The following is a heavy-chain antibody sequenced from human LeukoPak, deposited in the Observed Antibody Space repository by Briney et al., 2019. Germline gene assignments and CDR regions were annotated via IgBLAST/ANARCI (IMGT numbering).Heavy chain of an antibody. D-gene: IGHD5-24*01. Sequence: ASVKVFCKASGGTFSSYAISWVRQAPGQGLEWMGGIIPIFGTANYAQKFQGRVTITADESTSTAYMELSSLRSEDTAVYYCARTRWLQFYLNDYWGQGTLVTVSS. CDR2: IIPIFGTA. J-gene: IGHJ4*02. CDR3: ARTRWLQFYLNDY. CDR1: GGTFSSYA. V-gene: IGHV1-69*13.